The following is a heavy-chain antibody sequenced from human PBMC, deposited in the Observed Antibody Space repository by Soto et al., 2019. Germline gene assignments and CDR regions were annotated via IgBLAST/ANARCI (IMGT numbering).Heavy chain of an antibody. D-gene: IGHD3-22*01. Sequence: QVQLQESGPGLVKPSQTLSLTCTVSGDSISSGGYYWSWIRQHPGKGLEWIGYIYYSESNNYNPSLKRRVTISVDTSESQFSLKLNSVTVADTAVYYCARSDSSGKTRYYFDYWGQGTLVTVSS. V-gene: IGHV4-31*03. CDR3: ARSDSSGKTRYYFDY. CDR2: IYYSESN. J-gene: IGHJ4*02. CDR1: GDSISSGGYY.